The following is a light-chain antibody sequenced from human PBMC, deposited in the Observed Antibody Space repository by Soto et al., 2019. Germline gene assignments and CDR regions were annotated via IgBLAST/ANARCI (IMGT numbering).Light chain of an antibody. CDR2: EVN. CDR3: CSFAGSSTFYV. V-gene: IGLV2-23*02. J-gene: IGLJ1*01. CDR1: SSDVGSYDL. Sequence: QSALTQPASVSGSPGQSITISCTGTSSDVGSYDLVSWYQQHQGKAPKLIIYEVNKRPSGVSNRFSGSKSGNTASLKISGLQAEDEADYHCCSFAGSSTFYVFATGTKLT.